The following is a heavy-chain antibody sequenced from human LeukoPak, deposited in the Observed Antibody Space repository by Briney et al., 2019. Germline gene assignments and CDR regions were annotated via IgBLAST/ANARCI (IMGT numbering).Heavy chain of an antibody. CDR2: ISAYNGNT. V-gene: IGHV1-18*01. J-gene: IGHJ3*02. D-gene: IGHD3-22*01. CDR3: ASDLCRGYYDSSGCAFDI. Sequence: ASVKVSCKASGYTFTSYGISWVRQAPGQGLEWMGWISAYNGNTNYAQKLQGRVTMTTDTSTSTDYMELRSPRSVDTAVYYCASDLCRGYYDSSGCAFDIWGQGTMVTVSS. CDR1: GYTFTSYG.